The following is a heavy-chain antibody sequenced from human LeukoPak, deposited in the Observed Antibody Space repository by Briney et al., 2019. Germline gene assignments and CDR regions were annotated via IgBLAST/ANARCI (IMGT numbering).Heavy chain of an antibody. Sequence: GGSLRLSCAASGFTFSTYGMNWVRQAPGKGLEWVASIRSTSSHIYYADTVKGRFIISRDNAKNSLYLKMNSLRAEDTAVYYCARAGICSGGNCYSLAYDSWGQGTLVTVSS. CDR2: IRSTSSHI. V-gene: IGHV3-21*01. CDR1: GFTFSTYG. CDR3: ARAGICSGGNCYSLAYDS. J-gene: IGHJ4*02. D-gene: IGHD2-15*01.